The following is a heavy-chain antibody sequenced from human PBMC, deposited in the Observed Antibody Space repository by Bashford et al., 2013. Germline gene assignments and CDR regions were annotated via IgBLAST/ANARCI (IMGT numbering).Heavy chain of an antibody. CDR1: GGTFSSYA. V-gene: IGHV1-69*06. D-gene: IGHD6-6*01. CDR3: ARGPDFNIAARPSHFDY. CDR2: IIPIFGTA. Sequence: SVKVSCKASGGTFSSYAISWVRQAPGQGLEWMGGIIPIFGTANYAQKFQGRVAITADKSTSTAYMELSSLRSEDTAVYYCARGPDFNIAARPSHFDYWGQGTLVTVSS. J-gene: IGHJ4*02.